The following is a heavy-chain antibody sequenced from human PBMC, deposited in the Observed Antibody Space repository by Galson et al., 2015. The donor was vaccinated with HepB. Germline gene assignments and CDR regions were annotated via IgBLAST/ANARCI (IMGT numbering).Heavy chain of an antibody. Sequence: SLRLSCAASGFTFSSYAMHWVRQAPGKGLEWVAVISYDGSNKYYADSVKGRFTISRDNSKNTLYLQMNSLRAEGTAVYYCARDQGSFWIQLSNALDYWGQGTLVTVSS. D-gene: IGHD5-18*01. CDR2: ISYDGSNK. CDR3: ARDQGSFWIQLSNALDY. CDR1: GFTFSSYA. V-gene: IGHV3-30-3*01. J-gene: IGHJ4*02.